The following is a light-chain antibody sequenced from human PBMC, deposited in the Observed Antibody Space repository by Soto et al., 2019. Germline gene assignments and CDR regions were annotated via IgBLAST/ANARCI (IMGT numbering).Light chain of an antibody. CDR1: SSDVGGYNY. V-gene: IGLV2-14*03. CDR3: SSYTNIDTRV. Sequence: LTQPASVSGSPGQSITISCTGTSSDVGGYNYVSWYQQHPGKAPKLMIYDVSNRPSGVSNRFSGSKSGNTASLTISGLQAEDEADYYCSSYTNIDTRVFGTGTKVTVL. CDR2: DVS. J-gene: IGLJ1*01.